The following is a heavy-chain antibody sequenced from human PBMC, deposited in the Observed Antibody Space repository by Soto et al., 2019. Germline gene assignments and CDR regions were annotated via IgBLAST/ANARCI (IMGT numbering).Heavy chain of an antibody. Sequence: VGSLRLSCAASGFTFSSYGMHWVRQATGKGLEWVAVISYDGSNKYYADSVKGRFTISRDNSKNTLYLQMNSLRAEDTAVYYCAKEKYSSSSPFDYWGQGTLVTVSS. D-gene: IGHD6-6*01. J-gene: IGHJ4*02. CDR1: GFTFSSYG. V-gene: IGHV3-30*18. CDR3: AKEKYSSSSPFDY. CDR2: ISYDGSNK.